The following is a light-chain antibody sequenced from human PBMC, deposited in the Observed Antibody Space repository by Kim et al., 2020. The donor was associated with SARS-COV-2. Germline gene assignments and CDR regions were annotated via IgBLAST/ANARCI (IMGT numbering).Light chain of an antibody. Sequence: GQSIPISCTGTSSDVGAYNYVSWYQQHPGKAPNLMIYDVTKRPSGVSDRFSGSKSGNTASLTISGLQAEDEADYYCSSYTSSTTLVFGGGTQLTVL. J-gene: IGLJ3*02. CDR2: DVT. CDR3: SSYTSSTTLV. CDR1: SSDVGAYNY. V-gene: IGLV2-14*04.